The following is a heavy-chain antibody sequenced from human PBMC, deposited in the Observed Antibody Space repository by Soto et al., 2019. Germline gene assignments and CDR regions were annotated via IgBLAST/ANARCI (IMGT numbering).Heavy chain of an antibody. CDR3: ARSHRPTDYFDY. CDR1: GGSIRNYY. CDR2: IYYSGST. D-gene: IGHD4-4*01. Sequence: PSETLSLTCTVSGGSIRNYYWSWIRQPPGKGLEWIGYIYYSGSTNYNPSLKSRVTISVDTSKNQFSLKLSSVTAADTAVYYCARSHRPTDYFDYWGQGTPVTVSS. J-gene: IGHJ4*02. V-gene: IGHV4-59*08.